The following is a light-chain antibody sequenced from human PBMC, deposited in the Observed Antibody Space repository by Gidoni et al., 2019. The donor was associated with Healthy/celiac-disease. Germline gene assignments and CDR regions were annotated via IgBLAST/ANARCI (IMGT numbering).Light chain of an antibody. Sequence: DIQMTQSPSSLSASVGDRVTITCRASQSISSYLNWYQQKPGKAPKLLIYAASSLQSGVPSRFSGSGSVTDFTLTISSLQPEDFATYYCQQSYSTPPTFXQXTKLEIK. J-gene: IGKJ2*01. CDR2: AAS. V-gene: IGKV1-39*01. CDR1: QSISSY. CDR3: QQSYSTPPT.